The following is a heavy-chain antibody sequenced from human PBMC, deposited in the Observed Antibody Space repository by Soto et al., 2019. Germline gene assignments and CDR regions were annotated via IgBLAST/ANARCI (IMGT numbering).Heavy chain of an antibody. D-gene: IGHD6-13*01. CDR2: IYYSGST. V-gene: IGHV4-31*03. CDR1: GGSISSGGYY. Sequence: PSETLSLTCTVSGGSISSGGYYWSWIRQHPGKGLEWIGYIYYSGSTYYNPSLKSRITISVDTSKNQFSLKLSSVTAADTAVYYCARDLSSSWSGEMYGMDVWGQGTTVTVS. J-gene: IGHJ6*02. CDR3: ARDLSSSWSGEMYGMDV.